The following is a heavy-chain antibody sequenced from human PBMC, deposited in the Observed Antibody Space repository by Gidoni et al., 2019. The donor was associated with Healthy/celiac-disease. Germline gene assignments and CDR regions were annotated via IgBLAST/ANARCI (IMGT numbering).Heavy chain of an antibody. CDR1: GFTFSSYS. Sequence: EVQLVESGGGLVKPGGSLRLSCAAPGFTFSSYSMNWVRQAPGKGLEWVSSISSSSSYIYYADSVKGRFTISRDNAKNSLYLQMNSLRAEDTAVYYCARRIAAATPLDYWGQGTLVTVSS. CDR2: ISSSSSYI. D-gene: IGHD6-13*01. CDR3: ARRIAAATPLDY. J-gene: IGHJ4*02. V-gene: IGHV3-21*01.